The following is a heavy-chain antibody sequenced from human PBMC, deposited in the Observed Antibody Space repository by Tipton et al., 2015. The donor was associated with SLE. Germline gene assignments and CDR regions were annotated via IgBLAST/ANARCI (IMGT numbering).Heavy chain of an antibody. CDR2: IYYRGDT. V-gene: IGHV4-59*01. CDR1: GGSISGYY. J-gene: IGHJ4*02. D-gene: IGHD6-19*01. Sequence: TLSLTCTVSGGSISGYYWSWIRQPPGKGLEWIGYIYYRGDTNYNPSLKSRIAMSVDMSKNQFSLNLTSVTAADTAVYFCARVAASGGYYRFFDYWGQGTLVTVSS. CDR3: ARVAASGGYYRFFDY.